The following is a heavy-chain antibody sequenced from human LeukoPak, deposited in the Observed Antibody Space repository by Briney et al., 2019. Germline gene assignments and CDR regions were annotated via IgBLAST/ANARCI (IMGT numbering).Heavy chain of an antibody. J-gene: IGHJ4*02. CDR2: IIPIFGTE. V-gene: IGHV1-69*01. Sequence: EASVKVSCKASGGTFSSYAISWVRQAPGQGLEWMGGIIPIFGTENYAQKFQGRVTITADESTSTAYMELSSLRSEDTAVYYCARDAGRGVSYNYWGQGTLVTVSS. D-gene: IGHD3-10*01. CDR3: ARDAGRGVSYNY. CDR1: GGTFSSYA.